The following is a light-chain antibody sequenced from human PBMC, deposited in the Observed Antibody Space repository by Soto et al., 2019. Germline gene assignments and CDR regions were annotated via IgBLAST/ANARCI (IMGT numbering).Light chain of an antibody. J-gene: IGKJ1*01. Sequence: EIVLTPSPGTLSLSPGERATLSCRASQSVSSSYLAWYQQKLGQAPRLLIYGVSNRATGIPDRFSGSGSGRDITLTISRLEYDDFAVYEWRQSGTSPRTFGQGTKVEIK. CDR1: QSVSSSY. CDR3: RQSGTSPRT. V-gene: IGKV3-20*01. CDR2: GVS.